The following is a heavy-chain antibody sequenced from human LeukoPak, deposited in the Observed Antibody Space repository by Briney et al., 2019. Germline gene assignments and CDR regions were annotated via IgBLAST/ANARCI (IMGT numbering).Heavy chain of an antibody. D-gene: IGHD6-19*01. Sequence: PGGSLRLSCAAPGFAFSGSAVHRVPQASGIGLGWVGRLGSRANTYATAYAASVQGIFTIYRDDPKNRAYLQMNGLKTEDTAVYYCTRHSDSSGWYAGIDAFDIWGQGTMVTVSS. CDR3: TRHSDSSGWYAGIDAFDI. J-gene: IGHJ3*02. V-gene: IGHV3-73*01. CDR2: LGSRANTYAT. CDR1: GFAFSGSA.